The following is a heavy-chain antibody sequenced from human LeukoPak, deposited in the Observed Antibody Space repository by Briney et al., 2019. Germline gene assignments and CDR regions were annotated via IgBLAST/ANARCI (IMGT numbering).Heavy chain of an antibody. J-gene: IGHJ4*02. D-gene: IGHD3-10*01. CDR3: ARDYYGSGSYYKGSGFLY. CDR1: GFTFSSYS. Sequence: PGGSLRLSCAASGFTFSSYSMNWVRQAPGKGLERVSSISSSSSYIYYADSVKGRFTISRDNAKNSLYLQMNSLRAEDTAVYYCARDYYGSGSYYKGSGFLYWGQGTLVTVSS. V-gene: IGHV3-21*01. CDR2: ISSSSSYI.